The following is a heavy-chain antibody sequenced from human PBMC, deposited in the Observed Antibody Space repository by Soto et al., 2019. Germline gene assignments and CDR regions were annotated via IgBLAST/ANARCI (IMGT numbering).Heavy chain of an antibody. Sequence: ESGGGVVQPGRSLRLSCAASGFTFSSYGMHWVRQAPGKGLEWVAVISYDGSNKYYADSVKGRFTISRDNSKNTLYLQMNSLRAEDTAVYYCAKDQGYSYGGFDYWGQGTLVTVSS. D-gene: IGHD5-18*01. V-gene: IGHV3-30*18. CDR2: ISYDGSNK. CDR3: AKDQGYSYGGFDY. J-gene: IGHJ4*02. CDR1: GFTFSSYG.